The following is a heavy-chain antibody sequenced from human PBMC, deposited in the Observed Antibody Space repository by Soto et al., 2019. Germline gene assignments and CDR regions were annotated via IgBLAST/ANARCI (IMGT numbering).Heavy chain of an antibody. J-gene: IGHJ4*03. CDR1: GDSISRGYY. D-gene: IGHD6-13*01. CDR3: AREPRGQLLFDY. CDR2: IYHSGTT. V-gene: IGHV4-38-2*02. Sequence: SETLSLTCAVSGDSISRGYYWAWIRQPPGKGLEYIGSIYHSGTTYYNPSLMSRVTISVDTSKNQFSLKLSSVTAADTAVYYCAREPRGQLLFDYWGQGTMVTVSS.